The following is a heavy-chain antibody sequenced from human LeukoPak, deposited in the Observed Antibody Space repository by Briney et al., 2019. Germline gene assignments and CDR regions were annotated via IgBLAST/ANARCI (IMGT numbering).Heavy chain of an antibody. CDR1: GGSISSYY. J-gene: IGHJ6*03. V-gene: IGHV4-59*12. CDR3: ARMRGRAKFIYYYYMDV. CDR2: IYYSGST. Sequence: SETLSLTCTVSGGSISSYYWSWLRQPPGKGLEWVGYIYYSGSTNYNPSLKSRVTISVDTSKNQFSLKLSSVTAADTAVYYCARMRGRAKFIYYYYMDVWGKGTTVTVSS. D-gene: IGHD3-10*01.